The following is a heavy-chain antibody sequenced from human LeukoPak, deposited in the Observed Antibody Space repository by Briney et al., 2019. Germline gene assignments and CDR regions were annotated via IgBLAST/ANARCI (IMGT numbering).Heavy chain of an antibody. CDR2: IYYTGST. Sequence: SETLSLTCTVSGGSISSSSYYWGWIRQPPGKGLEWIGNIYYTGSTYYNPSLKSRVTISVDTSKNQFSLKLSSVTAADTAVYYCARHIGYYDILTGHTPGAYNWFDPWGQGTLVTVSS. CDR3: ARHIGYYDILTGHTPGAYNWFDP. J-gene: IGHJ5*02. D-gene: IGHD3-9*01. V-gene: IGHV4-39*01. CDR1: GGSISSSSYY.